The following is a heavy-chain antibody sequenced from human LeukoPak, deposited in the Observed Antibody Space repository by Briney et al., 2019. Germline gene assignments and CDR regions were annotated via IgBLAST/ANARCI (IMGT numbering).Heavy chain of an antibody. D-gene: IGHD3-10*01. J-gene: IGHJ4*02. V-gene: IGHV4-59*01. CDR2: IHHSGST. Sequence: PSETLSLTCAVSGGSTSTYYWSWIRQSPGKGLEWIGYIHHSGSTNYNPSLESRVTVSLDMSKNQFSLNLSSVTAADTAVYYCARELWFGESVFDYWGQGTLVTVSS. CDR3: ARELWFGESVFDY. CDR1: GGSTSTYY.